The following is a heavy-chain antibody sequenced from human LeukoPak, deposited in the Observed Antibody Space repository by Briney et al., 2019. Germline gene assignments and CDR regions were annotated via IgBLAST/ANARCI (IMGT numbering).Heavy chain of an antibody. Sequence: PGGSLRLSCAASGFTVSSNYMGWVRQAPGKGLEWVSVIYSGGSTYYADSVKGRFTISRDNSRDTLYLQMNSLRAEDTAVYYCARDNRNSHGSGSYPAFDIWGQGTMVTVSS. V-gene: IGHV3-53*01. CDR1: GFTVSSNY. CDR3: ARDNRNSHGSGSYPAFDI. D-gene: IGHD3-10*01. CDR2: IYSGGST. J-gene: IGHJ3*02.